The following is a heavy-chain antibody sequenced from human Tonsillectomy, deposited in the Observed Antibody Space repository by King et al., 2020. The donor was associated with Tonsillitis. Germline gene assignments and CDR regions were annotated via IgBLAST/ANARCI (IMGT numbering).Heavy chain of an antibody. D-gene: IGHD3-22*01. Sequence: QLQESGPGLVKPSETLSLTCTVSGGSISSSSYYWGWIRQPPGKGLEWIGSIYYSGSTYYNPSLKSRVTISVDTSKNQFSLKLSSVTAADTAVYYCAGRGYGHPLFDYWGQGTLVTVSS. J-gene: IGHJ4*02. CDR3: AGRGYGHPLFDY. CDR2: IYYSGST. V-gene: IGHV4-39*07. CDR1: GGSISSSSYY.